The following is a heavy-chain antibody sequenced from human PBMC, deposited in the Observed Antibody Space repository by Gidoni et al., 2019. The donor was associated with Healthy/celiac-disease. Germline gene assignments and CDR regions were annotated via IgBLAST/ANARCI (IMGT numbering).Heavy chain of an antibody. V-gene: IGHV4-34*01. Sequence: QVQLQQWGAGLLKPSETLSLTCAVYGGSFSGYYWSWIRQPPGKGLEWIGEINHSGSTNYNPSLKSRVTISVDTSKNQFSLKLSSVTAADTAVYYCARWNLYSSSPAGFDYWGQGTLVTVSS. CDR2: INHSGST. CDR1: GGSFSGYY. J-gene: IGHJ4*02. CDR3: ARWNLYSSSPAGFDY. D-gene: IGHD6-13*01.